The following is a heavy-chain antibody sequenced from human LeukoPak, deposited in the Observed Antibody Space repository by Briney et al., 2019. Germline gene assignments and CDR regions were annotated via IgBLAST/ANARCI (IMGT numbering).Heavy chain of an antibody. V-gene: IGHV1-18*01. CDR1: GYTFTSYD. D-gene: IGHD4-17*01. Sequence: ASVKVSCKASGYTFTSYDINWVRQATGQGLEWMGWISAYNGNTNYAQKLQGRVTMTTDTSTSTAYMELRSLRSDDTAVYYCARGDYVEYFQHWGQGTLVTVSS. J-gene: IGHJ1*01. CDR3: ARGDYVEYFQH. CDR2: ISAYNGNT.